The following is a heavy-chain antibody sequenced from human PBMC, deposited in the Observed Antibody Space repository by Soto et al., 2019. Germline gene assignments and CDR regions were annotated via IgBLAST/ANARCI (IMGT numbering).Heavy chain of an antibody. V-gene: IGHV1-69*01. CDR1: GGTFSSYA. CDR3: ARITLSKGGPYFDY. J-gene: IGHJ4*02. D-gene: IGHD1-20*01. Sequence: QVQLVQSGDEVKKPGSSVKVSCKASGGTFSSYAISWVRQAPGQGLEWMGGVIPIFGTANYEQKFQGRVTITADESTSTAYMELSSLRSEDTAVYYCARITLSKGGPYFDYWGQGTLVTVSS. CDR2: VIPIFGTA.